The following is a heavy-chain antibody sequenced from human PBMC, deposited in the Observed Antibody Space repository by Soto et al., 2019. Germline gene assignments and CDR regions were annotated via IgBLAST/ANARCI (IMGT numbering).Heavy chain of an antibody. Sequence: GESLKISCKGSGYSFTSYWIGWVRQMPGKGLEWMGIIYPGDSDTRYSPSFQGQVTISADKSISTAYLQWRSLKSSDTAMYYCARHGSGYCSGGSCYSIDYWGQGTLVTVSS. CDR2: IYPGDSDT. CDR1: GYSFTSYW. J-gene: IGHJ4*02. V-gene: IGHV5-51*01. D-gene: IGHD2-15*01. CDR3: ARHGSGYCSGGSCYSIDY.